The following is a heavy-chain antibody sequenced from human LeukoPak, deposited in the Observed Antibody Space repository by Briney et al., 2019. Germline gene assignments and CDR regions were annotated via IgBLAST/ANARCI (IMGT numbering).Heavy chain of an antibody. D-gene: IGHD3-9*01. CDR3: ARDRGYDILTPNGYGMDV. J-gene: IGHJ6*02. CDR2: IWYDGNNK. CDR1: GFTFSSYG. V-gene: IGHV3-33*01. Sequence: GGSLRLSCAASGFTFSSYGMHWVRQAPGKGLEWVAVIWYDGNNKYYADSVKGRFTISRDNSKNTLYLQMNSLRAEDTAVYYCARDRGYDILTPNGYGMDVWGQGTTVTVSS.